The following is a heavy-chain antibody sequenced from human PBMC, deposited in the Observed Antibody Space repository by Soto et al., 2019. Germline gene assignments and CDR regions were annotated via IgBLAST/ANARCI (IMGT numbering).Heavy chain of an antibody. V-gene: IGHV6-1*01. CDR1: GDSVSSNSSA. CDR3: ARDLIAAAGRVDY. CDR2: TYYRSKWYN. D-gene: IGHD6-13*01. J-gene: IGHJ4*02. Sequence: SQTLSLTFAISGDSVSSNSSAWNCISQSPSRGPEWLGRTYYRSKWYNDYAVSVKSRITINPDTSKNQFSLQLNSVTPEDTAVYYCARDLIAAAGRVDYWGQGTLVTVSS.